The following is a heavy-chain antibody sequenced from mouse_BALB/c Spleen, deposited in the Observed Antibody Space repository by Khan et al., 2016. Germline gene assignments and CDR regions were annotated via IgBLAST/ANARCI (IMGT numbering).Heavy chain of an antibody. CDR1: GDSITSGH. CDR3: ATWDYYGSAFAY. Sequence: EVQLQESGPSLAKPSQTLSLTCSVTGDSITSGHWNWIRKFPGNKFEFMGYISHSGDSYYNPSLKSRISITRDTSKNQYYLQLNSVTTEDTATYYCATWDYYGSAFAYWGQGTLVTVSA. D-gene: IGHD1-2*01. V-gene: IGHV3-8*02. J-gene: IGHJ3*01. CDR2: ISHSGDS.